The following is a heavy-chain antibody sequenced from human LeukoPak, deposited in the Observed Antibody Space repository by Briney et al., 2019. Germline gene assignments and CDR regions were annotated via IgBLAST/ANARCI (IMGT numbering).Heavy chain of an antibody. Sequence: GGSLRLSCAASGFTSSSYAMHWVRQAPGKGLEWVAVISYDGSNKYYADSVKGRFTISRDNSKNTLYLQMNSLRAEDTAVYYCARDRRQQPTFFDYWGQGTLVTVSS. J-gene: IGHJ4*02. D-gene: IGHD6-13*01. CDR1: GFTSSSYA. CDR2: ISYDGSNK. CDR3: ARDRRQQPTFFDY. V-gene: IGHV3-30-3*01.